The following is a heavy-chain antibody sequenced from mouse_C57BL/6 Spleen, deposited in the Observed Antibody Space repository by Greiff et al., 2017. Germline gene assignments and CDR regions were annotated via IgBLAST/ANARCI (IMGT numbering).Heavy chain of an antibody. D-gene: IGHD1-1*01. J-gene: IGHJ4*01. CDR1: GYTFTSYW. Sequence: QVQLQQPGAELVRPGSSVKLSCKASGYTFTSYWMHWVKQRPIQGLEWIGNIDPSDSETHYNQKFKDKATLTVDKASSTAYMQLSSLTSEDSAVYDCARWGGPEVATDYAMDYWGQGTSVTVSS. CDR2: IDPSDSET. V-gene: IGHV1-52*01. CDR3: ARWGGPEVATDYAMDY.